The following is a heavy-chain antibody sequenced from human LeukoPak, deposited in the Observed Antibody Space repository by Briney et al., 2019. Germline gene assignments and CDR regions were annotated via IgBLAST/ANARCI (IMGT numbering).Heavy chain of an antibody. V-gene: IGHV3-23*01. J-gene: IGHJ4*02. CDR2: ISGSGGST. CDR3: AKEEYFYGSGFDY. Sequence: GGSLRLSCAASGFTFSSYAMNWVRQAPGKGLEWVSAISGSGGSTYYADSVKGWFTISRDNSKNTLFLQMNSLRAEDTAVYYCAKEEYFYGSGFDYWGQGTLVTVSS. D-gene: IGHD3-10*01. CDR1: GFTFSSYA.